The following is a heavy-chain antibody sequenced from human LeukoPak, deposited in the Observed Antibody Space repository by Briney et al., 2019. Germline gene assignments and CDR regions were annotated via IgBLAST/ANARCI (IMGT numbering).Heavy chain of an antibody. CDR2: IIPIFGTA. J-gene: IGHJ4*02. V-gene: IGHV1-69*13. CDR1: GGTFSSYA. Sequence: AASVKVSCKASGGTFSSYAISWVRQAPGQGLEWMGGIIPIFGTANYAQKFQGRVTITADESTSTAYMELSSLRSEDTAVYCCARGPGTTFGLDYWGQGTLVTVSS. CDR3: ARGPGTTFGLDY. D-gene: IGHD1-1*01.